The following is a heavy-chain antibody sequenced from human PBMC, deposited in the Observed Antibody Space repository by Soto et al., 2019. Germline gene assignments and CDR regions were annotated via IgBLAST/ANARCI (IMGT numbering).Heavy chain of an antibody. V-gene: IGHV1-3*01. CDR1: GYTFTSYA. CDR2: INAGNGNT. CDR3: ARGANSSGYYYTYYYYGMDV. D-gene: IGHD3-22*01. Sequence: ASVKVSCKASGYTFTSYAMHWVRQAPGQRLEWMGWINAGNGNTKYSQKFQGRVTITRDTSASTAYMELSSPRSEDTAVYYCARGANSSGYYYTYYYYGMDVWGQGTTVTVSS. J-gene: IGHJ6*02.